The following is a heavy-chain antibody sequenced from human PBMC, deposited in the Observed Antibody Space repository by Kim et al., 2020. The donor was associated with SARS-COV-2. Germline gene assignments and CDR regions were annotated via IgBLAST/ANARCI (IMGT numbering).Heavy chain of an antibody. Sequence: GGSLRLSCAASGFTFSSYEMNWVRQAPGKGLEWVSDIRCDGSTKYYADSVKGRFTISRDNAKNTLYLQMNSLRAEDTAVYYCARAARPYYYYYIDVWGQGTPVTVSS. CDR2: IRCDGSTK. D-gene: IGHD6-6*01. CDR3: ARAARPYYYYYIDV. V-gene: IGHV3-48*03. CDR1: GFTFSSYE. J-gene: IGHJ6*03.